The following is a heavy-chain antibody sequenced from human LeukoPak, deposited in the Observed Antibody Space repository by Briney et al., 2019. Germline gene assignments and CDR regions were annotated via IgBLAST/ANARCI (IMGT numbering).Heavy chain of an antibody. CDR3: ASYGIAVAGTDY. V-gene: IGHV3-74*01. D-gene: IGHD6-19*01. J-gene: IGHJ4*02. CDR1: GFTFSSYW. Sequence: GGSLRLSYAASGFTFSSYWMHWVRQAPGKGLVWVSRINSDGSSTSYADSVKGRFTISRDNAKNTLYLQMNSLRAEDTAVYYCASYGIAVAGTDYWGQGTLVTVSS. CDR2: INSDGSST.